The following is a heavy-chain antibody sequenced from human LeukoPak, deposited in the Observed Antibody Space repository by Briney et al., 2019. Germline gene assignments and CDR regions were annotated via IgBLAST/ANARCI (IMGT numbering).Heavy chain of an antibody. D-gene: IGHD4-23*01. Sequence: PPGGSLRLSRAASRFTFSNYAMSWVRQAPGKGLEWVSAITGNGDYTDYADSVKGRFTISRDNSKNTLYLQMNSLRAEDTAVYYCAKSNRVVTPYYFDYWGQGTLVTVSS. CDR3: AKSNRVVTPYYFDY. V-gene: IGHV3-23*01. CDR1: RFTFSNYA. CDR2: ITGNGDYT. J-gene: IGHJ4*02.